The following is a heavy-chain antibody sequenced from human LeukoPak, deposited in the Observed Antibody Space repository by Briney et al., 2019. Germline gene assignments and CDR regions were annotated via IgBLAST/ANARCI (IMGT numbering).Heavy chain of an antibody. D-gene: IGHD3-10*01. CDR2: IYYSGST. CDR1: GGSISSYY. V-gene: IGHV4-59*08. Sequence: SETLSLTCIVSGGSISSYYWSWIRQPPGKGLEWIGYIYYSGSTNYNPSLKSRVTISLDTAKNQFSLKLSSVTAADTAVYYCARHQYYYGLYDYWGPGTLVTVSS. J-gene: IGHJ4*02. CDR3: ARHQYYYGLYDY.